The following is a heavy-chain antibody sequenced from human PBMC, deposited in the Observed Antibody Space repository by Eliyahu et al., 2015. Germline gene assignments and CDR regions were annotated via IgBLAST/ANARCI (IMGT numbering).Heavy chain of an antibody. CDR3: ARGRSNCGGDCYSDH. Sequence: EVKKPGSSVKVSCKTSGGTFSNDAITWVRQAPGQGLEWMGRIIPIIDLTNYAQNFQGRVTFTADKSTTTAYMELSSLTSEDPALYFCARGRSNCGGDCYSDHWGQGSLVTVSS. CDR1: GGTFSNDA. J-gene: IGHJ4*02. CDR2: IIPIIDLT. D-gene: IGHD2-21*01. V-gene: IGHV1-69*04.